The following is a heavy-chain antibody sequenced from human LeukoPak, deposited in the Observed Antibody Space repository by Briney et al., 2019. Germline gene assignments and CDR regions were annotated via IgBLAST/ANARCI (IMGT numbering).Heavy chain of an antibody. Sequence: ASVTVSCKASGYTFTSYGISWVRQAPGQGLEWMGWISAYNGNTNYAQKLQGRVTMTTDTSTSTAYMELRSLRSDDTAVYYCARDLYYGYSYGLDYWGQGTLVTVSS. J-gene: IGHJ4*02. D-gene: IGHD5-18*01. V-gene: IGHV1-18*01. CDR1: GYTFTSYG. CDR3: ARDLYYGYSYGLDY. CDR2: ISAYNGNT.